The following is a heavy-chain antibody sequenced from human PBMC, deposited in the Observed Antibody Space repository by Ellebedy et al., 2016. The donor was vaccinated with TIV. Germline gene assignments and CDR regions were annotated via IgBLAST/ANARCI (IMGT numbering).Heavy chain of an antibody. CDR1: GGSISSYY. D-gene: IGHD1-26*01. CDR2: IYYSGST. V-gene: IGHV4-59*08. CDR3: ARYLVGAANDY. J-gene: IGHJ4*02. Sequence: MPSETLSLTCTASGGSISSYYWSWIRQPPGKGLEWIGYIYYSGSTYYNPSLKSRVTISVDTSKNQFSLKLSSVTAADTAVYYCARYLVGAANDYWGQGTLVTVSS.